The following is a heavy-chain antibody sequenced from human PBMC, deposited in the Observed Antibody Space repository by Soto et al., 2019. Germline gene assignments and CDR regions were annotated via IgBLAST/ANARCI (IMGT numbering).Heavy chain of an antibody. CDR2: ISSSSATI. D-gene: IGHD1-26*01. CDR1: GFTFSIYG. J-gene: IGHJ4*02. CDR3: AREDIVGATPDS. Sequence: EVQLVESGGGLVQRGGSLRLSCAASGFTFSIYGMNWVRQAPGRGLEWLSYISSSSATIYYTDSVKGRFTISRDNAKDSLYLQMSSLGDDDTAVYYCAREDIVGATPDSWGQGTLVTVSS. V-gene: IGHV3-48*02.